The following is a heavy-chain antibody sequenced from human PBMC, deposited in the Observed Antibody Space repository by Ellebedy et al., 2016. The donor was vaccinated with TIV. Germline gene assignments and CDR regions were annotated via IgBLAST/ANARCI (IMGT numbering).Heavy chain of an antibody. Sequence: ASVKVSCKASGYTFTGYYMHWVRQAPGQGLEWMGWINPNSGGTNYAQKFQGRVTMTRDTSISTAYMELRRMRSDDTAVYYCARGGGSNWYLELDYWGQGTLVTVSS. V-gene: IGHV1-2*02. CDR1: GYTFTGYY. CDR2: INPNSGGT. J-gene: IGHJ4*02. D-gene: IGHD6-13*01. CDR3: ARGGGSNWYLELDY.